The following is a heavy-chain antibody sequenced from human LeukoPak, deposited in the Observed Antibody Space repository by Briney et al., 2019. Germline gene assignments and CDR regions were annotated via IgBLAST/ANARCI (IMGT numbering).Heavy chain of an antibody. CDR2: ISYDGSNK. J-gene: IGHJ4*02. V-gene: IGHV3-30*18. D-gene: IGHD5-24*01. Sequence: GRSLRLSCAASGFTFSSYGMHWVRQAPGKGLEWVAVISYDGSNKYYADSVKGRFIISRDNSKNTLYLQMNSLRAEDTAVYYCAKDRQMATYFDYWGQGTLVTVSS. CDR1: GFTFSSYG. CDR3: AKDRQMATYFDY.